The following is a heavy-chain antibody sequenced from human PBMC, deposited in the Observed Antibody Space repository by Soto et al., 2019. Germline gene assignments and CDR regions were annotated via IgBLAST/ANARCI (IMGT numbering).Heavy chain of an antibody. J-gene: IGHJ4*02. CDR2: INPNSGGT. CDR1: GYTFTGYY. V-gene: IGHV1-2*02. CDR3: AREAREYEPRHDY. Sequence: QVQLVQSGAEVKKPGASVKVSCKASGYTFTGYYMHWVRQAPGQGLEWMGWINPNSGGTNYAQKFEGRVTMPRDSSISTAYMERSRLRSDDRAVYYCAREAREYEPRHDYWGQGTLVTVSS. D-gene: IGHD3-3*01.